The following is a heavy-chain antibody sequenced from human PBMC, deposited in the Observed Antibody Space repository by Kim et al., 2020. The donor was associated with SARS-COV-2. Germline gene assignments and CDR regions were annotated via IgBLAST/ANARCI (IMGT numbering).Heavy chain of an antibody. Sequence: GGSLRLSCAAPGFTFSKFAMSWVRQAPGKGLEWVSIISVGGDITYYADSVKGRFTISRDNSKSTLYLQLNSLRAEDTAVYYCAKGGSTSGYAFDRWGQGTLVTVSS. J-gene: IGHJ3*01. CDR2: ISVGGDIT. CDR3: AKGGSTSGYAFDR. V-gene: IGHV3-23*01. CDR1: GFTFSKFA. D-gene: IGHD2-2*01.